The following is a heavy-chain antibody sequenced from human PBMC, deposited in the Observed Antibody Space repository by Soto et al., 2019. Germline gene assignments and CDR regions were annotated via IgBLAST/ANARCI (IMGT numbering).Heavy chain of an antibody. V-gene: IGHV5-51*01. Sequence: PGESLKISCKGSGYNFANYWIGWARQMPVKGLEWMGIIYPGNSDTRYSPSFQGQVTISADTSISTAYLEWSSLKASDTAIYYCARHVYYDVLKKNYWGQGTLVTVSS. J-gene: IGHJ4*02. D-gene: IGHD3-9*01. CDR3: ARHVYYDVLKKNY. CDR2: IYPGNSDT. CDR1: GYNFANYW.